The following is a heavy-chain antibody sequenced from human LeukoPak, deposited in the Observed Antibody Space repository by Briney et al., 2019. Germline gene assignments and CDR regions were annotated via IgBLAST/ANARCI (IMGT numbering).Heavy chain of an antibody. Sequence: GGSLRLSCAASGFTFSSYAMSWVRQAPGKGREWVANIKQDGSEKYYVDSVKGRFTISRDNAKNSLYLQMNSLRAEDTAVYYCARASVGAYGSGSYHPAPDYWGQGTLVTVSS. CDR3: ARASVGAYGSGSYHPAPDY. CDR1: GFTFSSYA. D-gene: IGHD3-10*01. CDR2: IKQDGSEK. V-gene: IGHV3-7*01. J-gene: IGHJ4*02.